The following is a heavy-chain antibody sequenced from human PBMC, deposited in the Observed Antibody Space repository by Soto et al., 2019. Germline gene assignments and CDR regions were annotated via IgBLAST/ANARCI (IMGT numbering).Heavy chain of an antibody. CDR2: IYWDDEK. CDR1: GFSLTTSGVG. Sequence: QITLNESGPTVVKPTETLTLTCTFSGFSLTTSGVGVGWVRQSPGKDPEWLAFIYWDDEKRYSTSLKSRLTITKATSKNQVVLTMANVDPADTATYYCSHRVLRAVFGLVTTTAIYFDFWGQGTPVVVSS. V-gene: IGHV2-5*02. D-gene: IGHD3-3*01. J-gene: IGHJ4*02. CDR3: SHRVLRAVFGLVTTTAIYFDF.